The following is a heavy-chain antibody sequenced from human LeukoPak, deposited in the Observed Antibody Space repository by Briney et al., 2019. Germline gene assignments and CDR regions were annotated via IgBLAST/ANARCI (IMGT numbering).Heavy chain of an antibody. J-gene: IGHJ5*02. Sequence: HGESLKISCKGSGYSFTNYWIGWVRQMSGKGLEWMGIIYPGDSDTTYSPSFQGQVTISADKSISTAYLQWSSLRASDIAMYYCARRTVGYDTNWFDPWGQGTLVTVSS. CDR2: IYPGDSDT. D-gene: IGHD3-9*01. V-gene: IGHV5-51*01. CDR1: GYSFTNYW. CDR3: ARRTVGYDTNWFDP.